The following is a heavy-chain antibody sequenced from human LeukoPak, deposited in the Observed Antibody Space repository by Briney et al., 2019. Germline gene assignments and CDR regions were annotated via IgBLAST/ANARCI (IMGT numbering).Heavy chain of an antibody. CDR3: ARTREGHFDY. J-gene: IGHJ4*02. Sequence: SQTLSLTCALSGDSVSSKSATWNWIRQSPSRGLEWLGRTYYKSKWYNEYAVSVKSRITINPDTSKNQFSLQLNSVTPEDTAVYFCARTREGHFDYWGQGTLVIVSS. CDR1: GDSVSSKSAT. V-gene: IGHV6-1*01. D-gene: IGHD5-24*01. CDR2: TYYKSKWYN.